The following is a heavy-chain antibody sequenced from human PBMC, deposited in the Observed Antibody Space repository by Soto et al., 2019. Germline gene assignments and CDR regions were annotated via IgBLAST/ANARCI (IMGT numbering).Heavy chain of an antibody. V-gene: IGHV3-23*01. CDR3: ARDRAVIAAAGPFDY. J-gene: IGHJ4*02. D-gene: IGHD6-13*01. CDR1: GFTFSSYA. CDR2: ISGSGGST. Sequence: GGSLRLSCAASGFTFSSYATSWVRQAPGKGLEWVSAISGSGGSTYYADSVKGRFTISRDNSKNTLYLQMNSLRAEDTAVYYCARDRAVIAAAGPFDYWGQGTLVTVSS.